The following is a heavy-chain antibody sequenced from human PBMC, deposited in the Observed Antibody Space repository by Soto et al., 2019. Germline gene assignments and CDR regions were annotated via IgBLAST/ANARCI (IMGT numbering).Heavy chain of an antibody. Sequence: EVQLLESGGGLVQPGGSLRLSCAASGFTFNNYAMTWVRQAPGNGLEWVSAISGGGDTTSYADSVKGRLTVSRDGSKNTLYLQMSSLRAEDTALYYCAKGRGGSGSLTPRVDFWGQGTLVTVSS. CDR3: AKGRGGSGSLTPRVDF. CDR1: GFTFNNYA. CDR2: ISGGGDTT. D-gene: IGHD3-10*01. J-gene: IGHJ4*02. V-gene: IGHV3-23*01.